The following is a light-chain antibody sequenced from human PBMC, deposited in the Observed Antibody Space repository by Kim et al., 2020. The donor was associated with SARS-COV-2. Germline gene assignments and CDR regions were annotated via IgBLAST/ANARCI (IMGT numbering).Light chain of an antibody. CDR3: QSADSSGTYV. V-gene: IGLV3-25*03. J-gene: IGLJ1*01. CDR1: AWPGQQ. CDR2: KDS. Sequence: VAPGKAARITCSGDAWPGQQASRYQQKASKATCLVRYKDSERPTGIPGRFSGSSTGKTDTLTISGVKAEDDADYYCQSADSSGTYVCGSGTKITVL.